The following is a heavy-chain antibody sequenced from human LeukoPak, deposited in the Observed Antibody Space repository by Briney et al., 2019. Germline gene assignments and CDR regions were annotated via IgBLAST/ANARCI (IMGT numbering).Heavy chain of an antibody. CDR2: ISSNGGST. CDR1: GFTFSSYA. Sequence: PGGSLRLSCAASGFTFSSYAMHWVRQAPGKGLEYVSAISSNGGSTYYANSVKGRFTISRDNSKNTLYLQMNSLRAEDTAVYYCASNPGDYDSPEGFDYWGQGTLVTVSS. V-gene: IGHV3-64*01. J-gene: IGHJ4*02. CDR3: ASNPGDYDSPEGFDY. D-gene: IGHD3-3*01.